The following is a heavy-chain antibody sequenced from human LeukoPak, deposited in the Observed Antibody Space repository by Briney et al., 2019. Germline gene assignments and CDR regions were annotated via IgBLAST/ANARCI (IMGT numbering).Heavy chain of an antibody. V-gene: IGHV3-30*18. Sequence: GGSLRLSCAASGFTFRSYCMHWVRQAPGKGLDWVAVISYDGSNKHYVDSVKGRFSISRDNYKNTVYLQMNSLRAEDTAVYHCAKYVSYDDSGFNIWGQGTMVTVSS. CDR3: AKYVSYDDSGFNI. J-gene: IGHJ3*02. D-gene: IGHD3-16*01. CDR2: ISYDGSNK. CDR1: GFTFRSYC.